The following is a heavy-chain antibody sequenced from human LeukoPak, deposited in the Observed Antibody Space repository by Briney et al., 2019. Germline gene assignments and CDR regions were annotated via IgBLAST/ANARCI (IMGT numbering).Heavy chain of an antibody. CDR2: IIPIFGTA. J-gene: IGHJ3*02. V-gene: IGHV1-69*06. Sequence: GAAVKVSCKASGYTFTGYYMHWVRQAPGQGLEWMGGIIPIFGTANYAQKFQGRVTITADKSTSTAYMELSSLRSEDTAVYYCARARSYYDSSGYIWVDAFDIWGQGTMVTVSS. CDR1: GYTFTGYY. CDR3: ARARSYYDSSGYIWVDAFDI. D-gene: IGHD3-22*01.